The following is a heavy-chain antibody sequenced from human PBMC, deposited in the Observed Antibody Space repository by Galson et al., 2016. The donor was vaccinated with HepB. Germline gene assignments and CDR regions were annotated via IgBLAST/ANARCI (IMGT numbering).Heavy chain of an antibody. D-gene: IGHD3-10*01. V-gene: IGHV3-23*01. CDR2: INGGGGSA. Sequence: SLRLSCAASGFTFTTYAMSWVRQTPGKGLEWVSGINGGGGSADFANSVKGRFTISRDISKSALYLQMNSLGGEDAGVYYCVRVHDLTLNHLLWSLDVWGQGTTVAVSS. CDR3: VRVHDLTLNHLLWSLDV. J-gene: IGHJ6*02. CDR1: GFTFTTYA.